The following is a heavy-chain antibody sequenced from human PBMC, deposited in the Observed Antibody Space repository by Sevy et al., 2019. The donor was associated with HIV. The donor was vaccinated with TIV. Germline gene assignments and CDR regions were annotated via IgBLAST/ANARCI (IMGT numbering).Heavy chain of an antibody. J-gene: IGHJ5*02. CDR1: GDSVSSNSAA. CDR2: TYYRSKWYN. V-gene: IGHV6-1*01. CDR3: ATGIPEWELGGHWFDP. D-gene: IGHD1-26*01. Sequence: QSQTLSITCAISGDSVSSNSAAWNWIRQSPSRGLEWLGRTYYRSKWYNDYAVSVKSRISINPDTSKNQFSLQLNSVTPEDTAVYYCATGIPEWELGGHWFDPWGQGTLVTVSS.